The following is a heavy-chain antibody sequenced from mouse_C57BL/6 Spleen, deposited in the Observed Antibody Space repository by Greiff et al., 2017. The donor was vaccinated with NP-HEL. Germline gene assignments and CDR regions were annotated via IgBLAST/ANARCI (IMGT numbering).Heavy chain of an antibody. CDR3: AREEGLDY. CDR1: GFTFSDYG. J-gene: IGHJ2*01. Sequence: VKLMESGGGLVKPGGSLKLSCAASGFTFSDYGMHWVRQAPEKGLEWVAYISSGSSTIYYADTVKGRFTISRDNAKNTLFLQMTSLRSEDTAMYYCAREEGLDYWGQGTTLTVSS. CDR2: ISSGSSTI. V-gene: IGHV5-17*01.